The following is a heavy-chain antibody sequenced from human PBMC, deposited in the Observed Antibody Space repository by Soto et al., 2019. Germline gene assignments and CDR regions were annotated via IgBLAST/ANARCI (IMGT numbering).Heavy chain of an antibody. CDR2: ISAGNGNT. D-gene: IGHD3-10*01. V-gene: IGHV1-3*01. Sequence: GASVKVSCKASGYTFTSYAMHWVRQAPGQRLEWMGWISAGNGNTKYSQKFQGRVTITRDTSASTAYVELSSLRSEDTAVYYCARVVLGDYYGSGSYYPTYYYYGMDVWGQGTTVTVSS. J-gene: IGHJ6*02. CDR3: ARVVLGDYYGSGSYYPTYYYYGMDV. CDR1: GYTFTSYA.